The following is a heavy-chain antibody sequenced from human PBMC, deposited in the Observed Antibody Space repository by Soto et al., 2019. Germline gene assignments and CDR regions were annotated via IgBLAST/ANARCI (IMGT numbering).Heavy chain of an antibody. CDR2: MNPNSGNT. CDR1: GYTFTSYD. D-gene: IGHD3-3*01. V-gene: IGHV1-8*01. Sequence: ASVKVSCKASGYTFTSYDINWVQQATGQGLEWMGWMNPNSGNTGYAQKFQGRVTMTRNTSISTAYMELSSLRSEDTAVYYCARGSPTIFGVVVYWFDPWGQGTLVTVSS. CDR3: ARGSPTIFGVVVYWFDP. J-gene: IGHJ5*02.